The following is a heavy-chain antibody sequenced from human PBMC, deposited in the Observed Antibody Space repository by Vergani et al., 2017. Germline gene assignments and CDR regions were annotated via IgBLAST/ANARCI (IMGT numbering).Heavy chain of an antibody. D-gene: IGHD3-16*01. J-gene: IGHJ4*02. CDR3: AKDTDDGPRGIDY. V-gene: IGHV3-30*18. CDR1: GFTFSSYG. Sequence: VQLVESGGGVVQPGRSLRLSCAASGFTFSSYGMHWVRQAPGKGLEWVAVISYDGSNKYYADSVKGRFTISSDNSKNTLYLQMNSLRAEDTAVYYCAKDTDDGPRGIDYWGQGTLVTVSS. CDR2: ISYDGSNK.